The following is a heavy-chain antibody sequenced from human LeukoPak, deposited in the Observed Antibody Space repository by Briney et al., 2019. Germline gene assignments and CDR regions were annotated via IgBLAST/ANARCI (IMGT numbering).Heavy chain of an antibody. V-gene: IGHV3-74*01. CDR3: ARDKTVSALRRDYMDV. J-gene: IGHJ6*03. D-gene: IGHD4-17*01. CDR2: INLDGSTT. CDR1: GFTFNNYC. Sequence: GGSLRLSCAASGFTFNNYCMHWVRQVPGKGLVWVSRINLDGSTTTYADSVKGRFTISRDNAKNTLYLQMNSLRAEDTALYYCARDKTVSALRRDYMDVWGKGPGVTVSS.